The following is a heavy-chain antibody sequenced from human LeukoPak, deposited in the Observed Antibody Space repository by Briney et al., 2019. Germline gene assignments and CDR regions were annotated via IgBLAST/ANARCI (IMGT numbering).Heavy chain of an antibody. CDR3: AFNYGSGSYYWEVFDY. J-gene: IGHJ4*02. CDR1: GFTFSSCA. CDR2: ISGSGGST. V-gene: IGHV3-23*01. Sequence: GGSLRLSCAASGFTFSSCAMSWVRQAPGKGLEWVSAISGSGGSTYYADSVKGRFTISRDNSKNTLYLQMNSLRAEDTAVYYCAFNYGSGSYYWEVFDYWGQGTLVTVSS. D-gene: IGHD3-10*01.